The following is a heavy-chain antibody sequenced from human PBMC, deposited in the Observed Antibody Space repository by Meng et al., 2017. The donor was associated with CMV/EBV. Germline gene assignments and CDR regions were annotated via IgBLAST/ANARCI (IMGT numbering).Heavy chain of an antibody. CDR2: VYWNGNK. J-gene: IGHJ5*02. V-gene: IGHV2-5*01. Sequence: SGPTLVKPTQTLTLTCTFSGFSLSTSGVGVGWIRQPPGKALEWLALVYWNGNKRYRPSLKSRLTITKDTSKNQVVLTMTNVDPVDTGTYYCARSGVAAAMNWFDPWGQGTLVTVSS. CDR1: GFSLSTSGVG. CDR3: ARSGVAAAMNWFDP. D-gene: IGHD2-15*01.